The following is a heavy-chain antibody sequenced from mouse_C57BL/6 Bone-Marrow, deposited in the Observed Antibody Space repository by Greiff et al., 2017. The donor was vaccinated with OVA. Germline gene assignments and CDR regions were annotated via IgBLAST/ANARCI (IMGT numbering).Heavy chain of an antibody. D-gene: IGHD1-1*01. V-gene: IGHV1-69*01. Sequence: QVQLKQSGAELVMPGASVKLSCKASGYTFTSYWMHWVKQRPGQGLEWIGEIDPSDSYTNYNQKFKGKSTLTVDKSSSPAYMQLSSLTSEDSAVYYCARGHYGSSLYAMDYWGQGTSVTVSS. CDR2: IDPSDSYT. CDR3: ARGHYGSSLYAMDY. J-gene: IGHJ4*01. CDR1: GYTFTSYW.